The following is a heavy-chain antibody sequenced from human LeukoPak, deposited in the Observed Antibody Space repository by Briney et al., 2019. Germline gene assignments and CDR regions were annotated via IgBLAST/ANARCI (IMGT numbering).Heavy chain of an antibody. CDR3: ARRDSSGYLLHDY. V-gene: IGHV1-46*01. J-gene: IGHJ4*02. CDR2: INPSGGGT. Sequence: ASVKVSCKASGYTFTSYYMHWVRQAPGQGLEWMGIINPSGGGTSYAQKFQGRVTMTRDTSTSTVYMELGSLRSEDTAVYYCARRDSSGYLLHDYWGQGTLVTVSS. CDR1: GYTFTSYY. D-gene: IGHD3-22*01.